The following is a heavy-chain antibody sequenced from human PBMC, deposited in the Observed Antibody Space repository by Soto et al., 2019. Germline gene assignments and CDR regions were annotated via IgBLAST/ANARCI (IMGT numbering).Heavy chain of an antibody. CDR3: ATFIVDCVGDCSLDY. Sequence: QVQLVQSGAEVKQLGSSVKVSCKASGDTFNSYAISWVRQVPGQGLEWMGRIIPIFGTTHYVQNFQGRVTITADESTTTAYMELSSLRSEDTAVYYCATFIVDCVGDCSLDYWGQGTLVTVSS. CDR2: IIPIFGTT. D-gene: IGHD2-21*02. J-gene: IGHJ4*02. V-gene: IGHV1-69*12. CDR1: GDTFNSYA.